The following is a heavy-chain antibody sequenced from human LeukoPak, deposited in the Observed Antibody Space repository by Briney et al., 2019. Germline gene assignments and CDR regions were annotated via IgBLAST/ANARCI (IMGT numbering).Heavy chain of an antibody. CDR2: ISGSGDKT. CDR3: AKIVLTGYYDGDTVDY. Sequence: GGSLRLSCAASGFTFYKYAMNWVRRAPGKGVEWVSSISGSGDKTYYTDSVKGRFTISRDKSKKTLDLKRKSLRAEDTAVYYCAKIVLTGYYDGDTVDYWGQGTLVTVSS. V-gene: IGHV3-23*01. J-gene: IGHJ4*02. CDR1: GFTFYKYA. D-gene: IGHD3-9*01.